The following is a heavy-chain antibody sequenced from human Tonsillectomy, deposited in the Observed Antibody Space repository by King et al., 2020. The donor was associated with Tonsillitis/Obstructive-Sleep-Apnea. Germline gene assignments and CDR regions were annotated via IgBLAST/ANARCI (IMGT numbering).Heavy chain of an antibody. V-gene: IGHV3-30*01. CDR3: AREDIVVVVGYMDV. CDR2: ISYDGTNK. D-gene: IGHD2-2*01. Sequence: GQLVQSGGGVVQPGRSLRLSCGASGFTFSRYPMHWVRQAPGKGLEWVAVISYDGTNKYYSDSVKGRLTISRDNSKNTLYLQMNSLRAEDTAVYYCAREDIVVVVGYMDVWGKGTSVTVSS. J-gene: IGHJ6*03. CDR1: GFTFSRYP.